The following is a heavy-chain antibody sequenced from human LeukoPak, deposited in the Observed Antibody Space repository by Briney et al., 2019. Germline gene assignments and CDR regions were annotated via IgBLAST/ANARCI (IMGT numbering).Heavy chain of an antibody. CDR3: VRGTGY. CDR2: ISSNGDNT. CDR1: GFTCSTYV. J-gene: IGHJ4*02. Sequence: PGGSLRLSCSVSGFTCSTYVMHWVRQAPGKGLEYVSAISSNGDNTYYADSVKGRFTISRDNSKNTLCLQMSSLRADDTAVYYCVRGTGYWGQGTLVTVSS. V-gene: IGHV3-64D*06.